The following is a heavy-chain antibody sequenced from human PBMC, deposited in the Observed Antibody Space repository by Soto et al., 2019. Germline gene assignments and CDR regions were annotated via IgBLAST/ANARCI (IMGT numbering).Heavy chain of an antibody. Sequence: ASETLSLTCTVSGGSISSYYWSWIRQPPGKGLEWIGYIYYSGSTNYNPSLKSRVTISVDTSKNQFSLKLSSVTAADTAIYYCARRYGYSFDYWGQGTLVTVSS. CDR3: ARRYGYSFDY. J-gene: IGHJ4*02. V-gene: IGHV4-59*08. CDR2: IYYSGST. CDR1: GGSISSYY. D-gene: IGHD1-1*01.